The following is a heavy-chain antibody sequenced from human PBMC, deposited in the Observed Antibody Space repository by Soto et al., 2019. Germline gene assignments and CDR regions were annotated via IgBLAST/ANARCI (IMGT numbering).Heavy chain of an antibody. D-gene: IGHD3-9*01. Sequence: GGSLRLSCAASGFTFSSYAMSWVRQAPGKGLEWVSAISGSGGSTYYADSVKGRFTISRDNSKNTLYLQMNSLRAEDTAVYYCAKEKKGYFAWLLESIDYWGQGTLVTVSS. J-gene: IGHJ4*02. CDR3: AKEKKGYFAWLLESIDY. CDR2: ISGSGGST. V-gene: IGHV3-23*01. CDR1: GFTFSSYA.